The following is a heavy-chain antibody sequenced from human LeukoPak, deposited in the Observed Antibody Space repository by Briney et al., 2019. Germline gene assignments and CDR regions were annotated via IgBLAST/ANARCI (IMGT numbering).Heavy chain of an antibody. CDR2: IAPSGYT. CDR1: GVSITSYH. D-gene: IGHD3-10*01. J-gene: IGHJ4*02. CDR3: ARIRCGETEHRYYNY. Sequence: SETLSLTCGVHGVSITSYHWSWIRQSPREALEWIGEIAPSGYTIYNPSLKSRVTMSVDTAKNQLSLSLTSLTAADTAIYYCARIRCGETEHRYYNYWGRGALVTVSS. V-gene: IGHV4-34*10.